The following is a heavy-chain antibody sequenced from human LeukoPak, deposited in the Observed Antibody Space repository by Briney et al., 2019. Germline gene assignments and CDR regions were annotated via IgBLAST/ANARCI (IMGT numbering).Heavy chain of an antibody. Sequence: GASVKVSCKASGYTFTSYDINWVRQATGQGLEWMGWMNPNSGNTGYAQKVQGRVTMTRNTSISTAYMELSRLRSDDTAVYYCARERVQTIAAAGVPPDYYYYYGMDVWGQGTTVTVSS. CDR3: ARERVQTIAAAGVPPDYYYYYGMDV. CDR1: GYTFTSYD. J-gene: IGHJ6*02. D-gene: IGHD6-13*01. V-gene: IGHV1-8*01. CDR2: MNPNSGNT.